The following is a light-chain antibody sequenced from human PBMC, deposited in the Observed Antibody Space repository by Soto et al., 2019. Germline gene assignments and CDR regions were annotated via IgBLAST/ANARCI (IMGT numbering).Light chain of an antibody. J-gene: IGKJ2*01. CDR1: QSVSRN. V-gene: IGKV3-15*01. CDR3: QQNNNWPYT. Sequence: EIVMTQSPATLSVSPGERATLSCRASQSVSRNLAWYQQKPGQAPRLLIYAASTRATGIPARFSGSGSGTEFTLTISSLQSEVFAVYYCQQNNNWPYTFGQGTKVEIK. CDR2: AAS.